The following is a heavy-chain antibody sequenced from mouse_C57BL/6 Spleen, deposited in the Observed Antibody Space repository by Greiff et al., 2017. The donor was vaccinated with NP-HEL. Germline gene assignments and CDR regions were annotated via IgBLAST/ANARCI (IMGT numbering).Heavy chain of an antibody. CDR2: IHPNSGST. Sequence: VQLQQPGAELVKPGASVKLSCKASGYTFTSYWMHWVKQRPGQGLEWIGMIHPNSGSTNYNEKFKSKATLTVDKSSSTAYMQLSSLTSEDSAVYYCAKGGYDGYSYYAMDYWGQGTSVTVSS. D-gene: IGHD2-3*01. J-gene: IGHJ4*01. CDR3: AKGGYDGYSYYAMDY. V-gene: IGHV1-64*01. CDR1: GYTFTSYW.